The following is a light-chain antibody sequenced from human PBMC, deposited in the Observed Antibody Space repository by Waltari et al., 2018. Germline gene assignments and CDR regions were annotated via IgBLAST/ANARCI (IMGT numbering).Light chain of an antibody. CDR1: QSINNR. J-gene: IGKJ4*01. CDR3: QQYNSNSLLT. Sequence: DIQMTQSPSTLSASVGDRVTITCRASQSINNRLAWYQQKPGKAPNLLIYKASTLETVVPSRFSGSGSGTEFTLTISSLQPDDFATYYCQQYNSNSLLTFGGGTKVEIK. CDR2: KAS. V-gene: IGKV1-5*03.